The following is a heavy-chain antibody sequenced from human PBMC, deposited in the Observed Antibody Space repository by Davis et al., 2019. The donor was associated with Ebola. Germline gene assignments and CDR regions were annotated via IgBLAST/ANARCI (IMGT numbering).Heavy chain of an antibody. J-gene: IGHJ4*02. V-gene: IGHV3-9*01. CDR2: ISWNSGSI. Sequence: SLKISCAASGFTFDDYAMHWVRHAPGKGLEWVSGISWNSGSIGYADSVKGRFTISRDNAKNSLYLQMNSLRAEDTALYYCAKVKIAAAGIVFYFDYWGQGTLVTVSS. CDR1: GFTFDDYA. D-gene: IGHD6-13*01. CDR3: AKVKIAAAGIVFYFDY.